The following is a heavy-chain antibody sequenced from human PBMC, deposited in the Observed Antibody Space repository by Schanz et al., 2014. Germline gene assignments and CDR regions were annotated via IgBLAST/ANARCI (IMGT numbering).Heavy chain of an antibody. Sequence: VQLVESGGGLVQPGGSLKLSCAASGFTFSNYAMHWVRQAPGKGLEWVAFISYDGSNKYYADSVKGRFTISRDNSKNTLYLQMKSLRVEDTAVYYCARGVRIDYWGQGTLVTVSS. J-gene: IGHJ4*02. CDR3: ARGVRIDY. V-gene: IGHV3-30-3*01. CDR2: ISYDGSNK. D-gene: IGHD3-3*01. CDR1: GFTFSNYA.